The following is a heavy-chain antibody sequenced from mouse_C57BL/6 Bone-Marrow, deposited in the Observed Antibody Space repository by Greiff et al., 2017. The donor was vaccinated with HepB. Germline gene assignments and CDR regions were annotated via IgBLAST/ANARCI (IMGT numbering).Heavy chain of an antibody. Sequence: QVQLQQSGAELVKPGASVKLSCKASGYTFTSYTMHWVKQRPGQGLEWIGYINPSSGYTKYNQKFKDKATLTADKSSSTAYMQLSSLTSEDSAVYFCAPATVVATPPWGQGTLVTVSA. V-gene: IGHV1S26*01. J-gene: IGHJ3*01. CDR2: INPSSGYT. D-gene: IGHD1-1*01. CDR1: GYTFTSYT. CDR3: APATVVATPP.